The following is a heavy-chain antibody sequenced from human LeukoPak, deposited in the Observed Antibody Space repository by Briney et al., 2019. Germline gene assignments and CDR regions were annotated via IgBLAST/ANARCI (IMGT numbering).Heavy chain of an antibody. CDR2: IYSSGTT. J-gene: IGHJ4*02. D-gene: IGHD1-26*01. CDR3: ARDRGFLGTYDRDFDY. CDR1: GGSINTYY. Sequence: PSETLSLTCTVSGGSINTYYWSWIRQPAGKGLEWIGRIYSSGTTHYNPSLKSRVTMSVDTSKNQFSLKLSSVTAADTAVYYCARDRGFLGTYDRDFDYWGQGTLVTVSS. V-gene: IGHV4-4*07.